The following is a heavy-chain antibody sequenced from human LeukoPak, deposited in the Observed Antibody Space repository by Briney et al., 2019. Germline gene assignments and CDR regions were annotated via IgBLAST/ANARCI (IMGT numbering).Heavy chain of an antibody. J-gene: IGHJ4*02. CDR1: GFTFDDYA. CDR2: ISWDGSTT. CDR3: AKDTDSSGYYSGYFDY. V-gene: IGHV3-43D*03. D-gene: IGHD3-22*01. Sequence: GGSLRLSCAASGFTFDDYAMHWVRQAPGKGLEWVSLISWDGSTTYYADSVKGRFTISRDNSKNSLYLQMNSLRVEDTALYYCAKDTDSSGYYSGYFDYWSQGTLVTVSS.